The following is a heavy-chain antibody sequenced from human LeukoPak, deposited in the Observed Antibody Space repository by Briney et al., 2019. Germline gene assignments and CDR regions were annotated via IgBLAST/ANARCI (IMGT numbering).Heavy chain of an antibody. V-gene: IGHV3-15*01. CDR1: GFTFSNAW. Sequence: TGGSLRLSCAASGFTFSNAWMSWVRQAPGKGLEWVGHIKSKTDGGTTDYAAPVKGRFTISRDDSKNTLYLQMNSLRAEDTAVYYCAKASSVVHFDYWGQGTLVTVSS. CDR3: AKASSVVHFDY. J-gene: IGHJ4*02. D-gene: IGHD4-23*01. CDR2: IKSKTDGGTT.